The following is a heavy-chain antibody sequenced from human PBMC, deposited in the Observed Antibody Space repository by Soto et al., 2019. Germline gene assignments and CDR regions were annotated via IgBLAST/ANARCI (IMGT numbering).Heavy chain of an antibody. CDR1: GFTVSSNY. D-gene: IGHD3-10*01. V-gene: IGHV3-53*04. J-gene: IGHJ5*02. CDR3: ARGGVSSWLPYNWCDP. CDR2: IYSGGST. Sequence: EVQLVESGGGLVQPGGSLRLSCAASGFTVSSNYMSWVRQAPGKGLEWVSVIYSGGSTYYADSVKGRFTISRHNSKNTLYLEMNSQGAEDTAVYYCARGGVSSWLPYNWCDPWGQGALVTVSS.